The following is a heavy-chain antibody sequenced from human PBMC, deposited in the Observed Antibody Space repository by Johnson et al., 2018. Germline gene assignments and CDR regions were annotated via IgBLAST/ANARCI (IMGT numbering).Heavy chain of an antibody. V-gene: IGHV3-74*01. Sequence: EVQLVESGGGLVQPGGSLRLSCAASGFTFSSYWMHWVRQAPGKGLVWVSRINSDGSSTSYADSVQGRFTISRDNAKNTLYLQMNSLRAEDTAVYYCAKDSRDYYYYYMDVWGKGTTVTVTS. CDR3: AKDSRDYYYYYMDV. CDR1: GFTFSSYW. CDR2: INSDGSST. J-gene: IGHJ6*03.